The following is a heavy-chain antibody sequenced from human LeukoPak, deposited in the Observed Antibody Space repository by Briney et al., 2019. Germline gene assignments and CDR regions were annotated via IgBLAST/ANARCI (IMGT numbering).Heavy chain of an antibody. CDR3: ARDWGELLGGYFDY. CDR1: GFTFSSYS. CDR2: ISSSSSYI. J-gene: IGHJ4*02. Sequence: GGSLRLSCAASGFTFSSYSMNWVRQAPGKGLEWVSSISSSSSYIYYADSVKGRFTISGDNAKNSLYLQMNSLRAEDTAVYYCARDWGELLGGYFDYWGQGTLVTVSS. D-gene: IGHD1-26*01. V-gene: IGHV3-21*01.